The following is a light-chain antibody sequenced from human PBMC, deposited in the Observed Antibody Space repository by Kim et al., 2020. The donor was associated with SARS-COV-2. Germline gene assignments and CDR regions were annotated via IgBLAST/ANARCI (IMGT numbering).Light chain of an antibody. CDR2: LEGSGSY. Sequence: QLVLTQSSSASASLGSSVKLTCTLSSGHSSYIIAWHQQQPGKAPRYLMKLEGSGSYNKGSGVPDRLSGSSSGADRYLTISNLQSEDEADYYCETWDSKTPVVFGGGTQLTVL. CDR3: ETWDSKTPVV. V-gene: IGLV4-60*03. CDR1: SGHSSYI. J-gene: IGLJ2*01.